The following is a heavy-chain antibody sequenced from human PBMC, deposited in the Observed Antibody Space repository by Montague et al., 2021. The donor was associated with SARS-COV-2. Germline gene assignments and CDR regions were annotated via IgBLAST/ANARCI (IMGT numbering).Heavy chain of an antibody. J-gene: IGHJ5*02. CDR2: VLHSGNT. CDR3: TKTDKGVVLPPRLGSFAP. Sequence: SETLSLTCTVSGASISSTSYYWGWIRQPPGKGLEWIGTVLHSGNTYYNPSLKSRLTISVDAPKQQFSLRLSSVTAADTAVYYCTKTDKGVVLPPRLGSFAPWGQGTLVIVSS. CDR1: GASISSTSYY. V-gene: IGHV4-39*01. D-gene: IGHD3-10*01.